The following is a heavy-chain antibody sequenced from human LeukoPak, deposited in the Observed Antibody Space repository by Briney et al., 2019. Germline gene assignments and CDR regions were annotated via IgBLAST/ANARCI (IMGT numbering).Heavy chain of an antibody. CDR2: IYYSGST. D-gene: IGHD2/OR15-2a*01. CDR3: ARRASTSATDIFDI. J-gene: IGHJ3*02. Sequence: SETLSLTCTVSGGSISSYYWTWIRQPPGKGLEWIGYIYYSGSTNYNPSLKGRVTISVETSKNQFSLKLSSVTAAGTAVYYCARRASTSATDIFDIWGQGTMVTVSS. V-gene: IGHV4-59*08. CDR1: GGSISSYY.